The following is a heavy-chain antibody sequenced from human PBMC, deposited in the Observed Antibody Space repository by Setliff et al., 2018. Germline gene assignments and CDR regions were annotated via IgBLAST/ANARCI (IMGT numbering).Heavy chain of an antibody. CDR2: IHYSGST. D-gene: IGHD5-12*01. CDR3: ARFLNPRDGYQNSPGFDF. CDR1: GGSISDNSYY. V-gene: IGHV4-61*05. J-gene: IGHJ3*01. Sequence: SETLSLTCTVSGGSISDNSYYWGWIRQPPGKELEWIAYIHYSGSTNQNPSLKSRVTISVDTSKNQFSLKMSSMTAADTAVYYCARFLNPRDGYQNSPGFDFWGQGTMVTVSS.